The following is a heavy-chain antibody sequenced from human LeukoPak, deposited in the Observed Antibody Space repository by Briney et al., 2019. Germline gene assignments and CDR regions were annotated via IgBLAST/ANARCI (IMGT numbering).Heavy chain of an antibody. J-gene: IGHJ4*02. CDR2: IIPIFGTA. CDR3: ARDPVVAGSSFDY. D-gene: IGHD6-19*01. V-gene: IGHV1-69*13. Sequence: GASVKVSCKASGGTFSSYAISWVRQAPGQGLGWMGGIIPIFGTANYAQKFQGRVTITADESTSTAYMELSSLRSEDTAVYYCARDPVVAGSSFDYWGQGTLVTVSS. CDR1: GGTFSSYA.